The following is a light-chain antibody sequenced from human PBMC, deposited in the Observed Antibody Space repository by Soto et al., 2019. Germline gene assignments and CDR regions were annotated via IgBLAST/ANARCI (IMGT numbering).Light chain of an antibody. CDR3: QQYATSQCS. CDR1: QSVNSSY. CDR2: DNS. Sequence: EVVLTQSPGTLSLSPGEKATLSCRASQSVNSSYLAWYQQQPGQAPRLLIYDNSTRATGIPDRFNGSGSGTDFTLTISRLEPEDFAGYYCQQYATSQCSFGQGTKVEIK. V-gene: IGKV3-20*01. J-gene: IGKJ2*04.